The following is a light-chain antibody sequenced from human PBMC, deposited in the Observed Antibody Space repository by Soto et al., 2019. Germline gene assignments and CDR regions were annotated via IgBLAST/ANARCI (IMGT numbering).Light chain of an antibody. CDR3: LLYDGGAQRV. J-gene: IGLJ1*01. CDR1: TGAVTSGYY. V-gene: IGLV7-43*01. Sequence: QAVVTQEPSLTVSPGGTVTLTCASSTGAVTSGYYPNWFQQKPGQAPRALIYSTSNKRSWTPARFSGSLLGGKAALTLSGVQPEDEAEYYCLLYDGGAQRVFGTGTKLTVL. CDR2: STS.